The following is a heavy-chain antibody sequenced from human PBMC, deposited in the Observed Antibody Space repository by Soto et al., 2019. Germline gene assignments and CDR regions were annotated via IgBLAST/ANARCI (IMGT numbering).Heavy chain of an antibody. CDR2: ISWDGGST. V-gene: IGHV3-43D*04. Sequence: EVQLVESGGVVVQPGGSLRLSCAASGFTFDDYAMHWVRQAPGKGLEWVSLISWDGGSTYYADSVKGRFTISRDNTENSLYLQMNSLRAEDTALYYCAQEGESGYYYYGMDVWGQGTTVTVSS. J-gene: IGHJ6*02. CDR3: AQEGESGYYYYGMDV. CDR1: GFTFDDYA. D-gene: IGHD2-21*01.